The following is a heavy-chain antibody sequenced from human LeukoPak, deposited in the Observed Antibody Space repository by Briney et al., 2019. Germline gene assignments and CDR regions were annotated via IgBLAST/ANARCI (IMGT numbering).Heavy chain of an antibody. D-gene: IGHD1-26*01. CDR1: GFTVSSNY. CDR2: IYSGSST. J-gene: IGHJ4*02. Sequence: GGSLRLSCAASGFTVSSNYMSWVRQAPGKGLEWVSVIYSGSSTYYADSVKGRFTISRDNSKNTLYLQMNSLRAEDTAVYYCARARSIVGATWDYWGQGTLVTVSS. CDR3: ARARSIVGATWDY. V-gene: IGHV3-53*01.